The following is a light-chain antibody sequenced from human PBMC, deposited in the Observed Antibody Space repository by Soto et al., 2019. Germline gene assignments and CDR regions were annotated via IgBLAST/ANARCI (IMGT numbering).Light chain of an antibody. CDR1: STDVGGYNY. Sequence: QSALTQPPSASGSPGQSVTISCTGSSTDVGGYNYVSWYQQHPGKAPKLMIYEVTKRPSGVPDRFSGSKSGNTASLTVSWLQAEDEANYYCSSYAGSNNLLFGGGTKVTVL. CDR3: SSYAGSNNLL. J-gene: IGLJ2*01. V-gene: IGLV2-8*01. CDR2: EVT.